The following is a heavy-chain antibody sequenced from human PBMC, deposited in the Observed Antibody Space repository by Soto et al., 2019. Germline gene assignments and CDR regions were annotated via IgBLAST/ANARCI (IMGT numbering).Heavy chain of an antibody. CDR1: GFTFSSYG. D-gene: IGHD2-15*01. V-gene: IGHV3-30*18. CDR3: AKDHRYCSGGSCYSAFDY. Sequence: VQLVESGGGVVQPGRSLRLSCAASGFTFSSYGMHWVRQAPGKGLEWVAVISYDGSNKYYADSVKGRFTISRDNSKNTLYLQMNSLRAEDTAVYYCAKDHRYCSGGSCYSAFDYWGQGTLVTVSS. CDR2: ISYDGSNK. J-gene: IGHJ4*02.